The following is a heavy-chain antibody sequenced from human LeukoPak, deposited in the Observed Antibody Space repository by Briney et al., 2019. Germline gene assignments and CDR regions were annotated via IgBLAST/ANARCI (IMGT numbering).Heavy chain of an antibody. J-gene: IGHJ4*02. CDR2: ISAYNGNT. CDR3: ARPYYDSSAPPYDD. Sequence: ASVKVSCKASGYTFTSDGISWVRQAPGQGLEWMGWISAYNGNTNYAQKLQGRVTMTTDTSTSTAYMELRSLRSDDTAVYYCARPYYDSSAPPYDDWGQGTLVTVSS. D-gene: IGHD3-22*01. CDR1: GYTFTSDG. V-gene: IGHV1-18*01.